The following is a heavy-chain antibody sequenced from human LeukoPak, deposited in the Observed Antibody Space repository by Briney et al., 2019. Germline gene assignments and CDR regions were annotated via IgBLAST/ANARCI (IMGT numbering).Heavy chain of an antibody. CDR1: GGTFSSYT. Sequence: SVKVSCKASGGTFSSYTISWVRQAPGQGLEWMGRIIPILGIANYAQKFQGRVTITADKSTSTAYMELSSLRSEDTAVYYCVPYCSSTSCFNYWGQGTLVTVSS. D-gene: IGHD2-2*01. V-gene: IGHV1-69*02. J-gene: IGHJ4*02. CDR3: VPYCSSTSCFNY. CDR2: IIPILGIA.